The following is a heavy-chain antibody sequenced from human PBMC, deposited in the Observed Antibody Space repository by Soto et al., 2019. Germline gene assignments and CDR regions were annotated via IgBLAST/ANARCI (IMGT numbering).Heavy chain of an antibody. CDR3: ARVDTAMVRLDY. J-gene: IGHJ4*02. D-gene: IGHD5-18*01. V-gene: IGHV1-18*04. Sequence: ASVKVSCKASGCTFTSYGISWVRQAPGQGLEWMGWISAYNGNTNYAQKLQGRVTMTTDTSTSTAYMELRSLRSDDTAVYYCARVDTAMVRLDYWGQGTLVTVSS. CDR2: ISAYNGNT. CDR1: GCTFTSYG.